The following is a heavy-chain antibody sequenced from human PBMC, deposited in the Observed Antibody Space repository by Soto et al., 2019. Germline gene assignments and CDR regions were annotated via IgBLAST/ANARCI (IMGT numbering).Heavy chain of an antibody. CDR2: IYYSGST. J-gene: IGHJ2*01. Sequence: QVQLQESGPGLVKPSQTLSLTCTVSGGSISSGGYYWSWIRQHPGKGLEWIGYIYYSGSTYYNPSLKGGVTISVDTSKNQFSLKLSSVTAADTAVYYCARGGVELQAYWYFDLWGRGTLVTVSS. CDR3: ARGGVELQAYWYFDL. D-gene: IGHD1-7*01. CDR1: GGSISSGGYY. V-gene: IGHV4-31*03.